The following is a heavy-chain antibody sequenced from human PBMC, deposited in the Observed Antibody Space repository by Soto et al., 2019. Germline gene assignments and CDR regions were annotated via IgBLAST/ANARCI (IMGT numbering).Heavy chain of an antibody. J-gene: IGHJ6*02. V-gene: IGHV3-48*02. CDR2: ITSSSDTI. Sequence: EVQLVESGGGLVQPGGSLRLSCAASGSTFSSFHMNWVRQAPGRGLEWVAYITSSSDTIYYSDSVKGRFTISRDNGKNSLFLQMNSLRDEDTAVYYCARVVVVIPPGYYYAMDVWGQGTTVTVSS. D-gene: IGHD3-22*01. CDR3: ARVVVVIPPGYYYAMDV. CDR1: GSTFSSFH.